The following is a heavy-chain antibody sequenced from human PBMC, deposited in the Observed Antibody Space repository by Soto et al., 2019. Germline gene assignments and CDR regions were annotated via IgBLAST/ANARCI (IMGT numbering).Heavy chain of an antibody. CDR1: GGSSISSNW. Sequence: SETLSLTCAVSGGSSISSNWWSWVRQPPGKGLEWIGEIYHSGSTNYNPSLKSRVTISVDKSKNQFSLKLSSVTAADTAVYYCASSGWYVHYFDYWGQGTLVTVPQ. J-gene: IGHJ4*02. V-gene: IGHV4-4*02. D-gene: IGHD6-19*01. CDR3: ASSGWYVHYFDY. CDR2: IYHSGST.